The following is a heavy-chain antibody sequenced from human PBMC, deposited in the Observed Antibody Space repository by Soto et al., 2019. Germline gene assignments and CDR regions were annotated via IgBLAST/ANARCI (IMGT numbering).Heavy chain of an antibody. CDR2: IYYSGST. V-gene: IGHV4-39*01. CDR3: ARFYYGSGSYYQGYYYYYYMDV. CDR1: GGSISSSSYY. Sequence: QLQLQESGPGLVKPSETLSLTCTVSGGSISSSSYYWGWIRQPPGKGLEWIGRIYYSGSTYYNPSLKSRVTISVDTSKNQFSLKLSSVTAADTAVYYCARFYYGSGSYYQGYYYYYYMDVWGKGTTVTVSS. D-gene: IGHD3-10*01. J-gene: IGHJ6*03.